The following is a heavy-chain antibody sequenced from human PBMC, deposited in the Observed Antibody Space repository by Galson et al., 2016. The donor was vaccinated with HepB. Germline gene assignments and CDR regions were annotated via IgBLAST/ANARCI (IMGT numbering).Heavy chain of an antibody. CDR2: ISYDGNNR. CDR3: AKDQFSGNSYGFDFDV. CDR1: GFTFSNYG. D-gene: IGHD3-3*01. Sequence: SLRLSCAASGFTFSNYGIHWVRQAPGKGLEWVAVISYDGNNRHYADSLQGRFTVSRDNSNDTLYLQMNSLRAEDTAMYYCAKDQFSGNSYGFDFDVWGQGALVTVSS. V-gene: IGHV3-30*18. J-gene: IGHJ4*02.